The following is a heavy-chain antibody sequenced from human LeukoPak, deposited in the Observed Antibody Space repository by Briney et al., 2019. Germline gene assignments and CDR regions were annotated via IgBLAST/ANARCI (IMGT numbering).Heavy chain of an antibody. CDR2: IYSSGST. D-gene: IGHD3-10*01. CDR1: GGSIRGYY. CDR3: ARVFDSGSQAYFYYMDV. V-gene: IGHV4-59*01. J-gene: IGHJ6*03. Sequence: SSETLSLTCNVSGGSIRGYYWSWIRQPPGKGLEWIGYIYSSGSTNYNPSLKSRVTMSVDTSKNQFSLKVSSVTAADTAVYYCARVFDSGSQAYFYYMDVWGKGTTVTISS.